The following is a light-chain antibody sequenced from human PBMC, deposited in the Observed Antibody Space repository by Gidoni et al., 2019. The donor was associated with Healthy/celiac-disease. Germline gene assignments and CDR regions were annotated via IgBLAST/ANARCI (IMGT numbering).Light chain of an antibody. CDR1: QSVSSY. CDR3: QQRRNWPRVT. J-gene: IGKJ2*01. CDR2: DAS. Sequence: EIVLTLSPSTLSLSPGERATLSCRASQSVSSYLAWYQQRPGQAPRLLIYDASNRATGIPARFSGSGSGTDCTLTISSLEPEDFAVYYCQQRRNWPRVTFGQGTKLEIK. V-gene: IGKV3-11*01.